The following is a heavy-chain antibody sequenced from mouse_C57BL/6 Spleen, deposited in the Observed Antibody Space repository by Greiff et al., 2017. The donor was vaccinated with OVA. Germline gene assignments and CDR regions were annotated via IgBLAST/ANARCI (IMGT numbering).Heavy chain of an antibody. CDR2: IDPSDSYT. D-gene: IGHD6-1*01. CDR1: GYTFTSYW. J-gene: IGHJ1*03. CDR3: ARSPLWYFDV. V-gene: IGHV1-69*01. Sequence: QVQLQQSGAELVLPGASVKLSCKASGYTFTSYWMHWVKQRPGQGLAWIGEIDPSDSYTNYNQKFKGKFTLTVDKSSSTAYMQLSSLTSEDSAVYYCARSPLWYFDVWGTGTTVTVAS.